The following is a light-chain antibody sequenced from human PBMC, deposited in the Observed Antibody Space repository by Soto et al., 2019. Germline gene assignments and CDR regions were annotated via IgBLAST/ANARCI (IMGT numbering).Light chain of an antibody. CDR3: QSYDTSLSAWV. Sequence: QAVVTQPPSVSGAPGQRVTISCTGSSSNIGAGYDVHWYQQLPVTAPKLLIYGNNNRPSGVPDRFSGSKSGSSASLAITGLHVDDEADYYCQSYDTSLSAWVFGGGTKVTVL. J-gene: IGLJ3*02. V-gene: IGLV1-40*01. CDR2: GNN. CDR1: SSNIGAGYD.